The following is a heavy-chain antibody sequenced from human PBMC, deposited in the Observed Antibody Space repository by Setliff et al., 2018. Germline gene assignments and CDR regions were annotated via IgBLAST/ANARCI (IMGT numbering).Heavy chain of an antibody. CDR3: ARAHTWSLPNDNSGYPGWFDP. J-gene: IGHJ5*02. Sequence: SETLSLTCAVYGGSFSGYYWSWIRQPPGKGLEWIGEINHSGSTYYNPSLKSRVTMSVDTSKNHVSLKLSSVTAADTAVYYCARAHTWSLPNDNSGYPGWFDPWGQGTLVTVSS. V-gene: IGHV4-34*01. CDR1: GGSFSGYY. CDR2: INHSGST. D-gene: IGHD3-22*01.